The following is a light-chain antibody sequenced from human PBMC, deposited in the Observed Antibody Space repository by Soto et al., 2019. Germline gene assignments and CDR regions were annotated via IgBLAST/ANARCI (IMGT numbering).Light chain of an antibody. Sequence: DIVVPQSPLSLPVTPGEPASISCRSSQSLLNSNAYNYLDWYLQKPGQSPQLLIYLGSNRASGVPDRFSGSGSGTDFTLKISRVEAEDVGLYYCMQALQAPLTFGQGTKVEIE. CDR2: LGS. J-gene: IGKJ1*01. V-gene: IGKV2-28*01. CDR1: QSLLNSNAYNY. CDR3: MQALQAPLT.